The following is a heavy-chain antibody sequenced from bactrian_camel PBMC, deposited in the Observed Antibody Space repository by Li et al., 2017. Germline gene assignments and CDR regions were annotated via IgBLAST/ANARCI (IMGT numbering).Heavy chain of an antibody. CDR1: GYSLVTHC. CDR3: AAAVVPVAGACRPSREMRD. Sequence: VQLVESGGGSVQPGGSLRLSCAVPGYSLVTHCMGWFRQAPGKQREGVATIDAEGTASYAESGKGRFTISKDNGKNTLYLQMNSLKPEDTAMYYCAAAVVPVAGACRPSREMRDWGQGTQVTVSS. J-gene: IGHJ4*01. V-gene: IGHV3S53*01. CDR2: IDAEGTA. D-gene: IGHD1*01.